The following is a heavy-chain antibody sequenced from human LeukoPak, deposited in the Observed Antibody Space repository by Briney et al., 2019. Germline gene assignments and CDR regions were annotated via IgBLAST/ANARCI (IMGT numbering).Heavy chain of an antibody. D-gene: IGHD3-22*01. CDR3: AREWYYYDSSGYYYDDAFDI. CDR1: GGSISSYY. J-gene: IGHJ3*02. Sequence: SETLSLTCTVSGGSISSYYWSWIRQPPGKGLEWIGYIYYSGSTNYNPSLKSRVTISVDTSKNQFSLKLSSVTAADTAVYYCAREWYYYDSSGYYYDDAFDIWGQGTMVTVSS. CDR2: IYYSGST. V-gene: IGHV4-59*12.